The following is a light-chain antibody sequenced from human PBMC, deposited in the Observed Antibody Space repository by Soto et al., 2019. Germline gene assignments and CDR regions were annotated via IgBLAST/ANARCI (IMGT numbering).Light chain of an antibody. CDR3: SSYAGRNNLV. Sequence: QSVLTQPPSASGSLGKSVTISCTGTSSDVGVYNYVSWYQQHPGKAPNLMIYEVTKRPSGVPDRFSGSKSGNTASLTVSGLQAEDEAEYYCSSYAGRNNLVFGGGTKLTVL. V-gene: IGLV2-8*01. J-gene: IGLJ3*02. CDR2: EVT. CDR1: SSDVGVYNY.